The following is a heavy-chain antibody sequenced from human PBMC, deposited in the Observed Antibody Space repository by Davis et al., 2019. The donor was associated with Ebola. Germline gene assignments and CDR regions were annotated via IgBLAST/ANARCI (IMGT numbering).Heavy chain of an antibody. Sequence: PGGSLRLSCEASDFIVSDKYMSWVRQAPGKGPEWVSVIYRDERTYYANSVRGRFTISRDNAKNSLYLQMDSLRAEDTAVYYCARDWYGDYDDAFDVWGQGTMVTVSS. D-gene: IGHD4-17*01. CDR2: IYRDERT. CDR3: ARDWYGDYDDAFDV. V-gene: IGHV3-53*01. CDR1: DFIVSDKY. J-gene: IGHJ3*01.